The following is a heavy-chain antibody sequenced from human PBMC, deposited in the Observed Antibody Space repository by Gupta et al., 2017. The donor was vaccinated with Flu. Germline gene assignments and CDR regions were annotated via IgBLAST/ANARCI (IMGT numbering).Heavy chain of an antibody. CDR3: ARYCSSTSCSPREFDY. CDR1: GGSISSGGYF. J-gene: IGHJ4*02. D-gene: IGHD2-2*01. CDR2: IHNSGST. V-gene: IGHV4-31*03. Sequence: QVQLQESGPGLVKPSQTLSLTCTVSGGSISSGGYFWSWIRQHPGKGLEWIGYIHNSGSTYSNPSLKSRVTISVDMSENQFFLELSSVTAADTAVYYCARYCSSTSCSPREFDYWGQGILVTVSS.